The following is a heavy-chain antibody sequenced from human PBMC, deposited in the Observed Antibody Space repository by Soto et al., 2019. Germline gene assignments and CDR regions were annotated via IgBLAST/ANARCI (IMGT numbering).Heavy chain of an antibody. CDR1: GFTFSSYG. CDR3: AKTFGDRYAYLVNWLEP. CDR2: ISYDGNDE. D-gene: IGHD3-16*01. Sequence: GGSLRLSCAASGFTFSSYGMHWVRQSPGKGLEWVAVISYDGNDEQYADSVKGRFTISRDNSKNTLYLEMNSLRAEDTDVYYCAKTFGDRYAYLVNWLEPWGQG. J-gene: IGHJ5*02. V-gene: IGHV3-30*18.